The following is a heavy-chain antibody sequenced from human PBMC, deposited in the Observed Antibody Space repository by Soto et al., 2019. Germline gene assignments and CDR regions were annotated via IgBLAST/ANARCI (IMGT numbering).Heavy chain of an antibody. Sequence: QITLKESGPTLVKPTQTLTLTCTFSGFSLSTSGVGVGWIRQPPGKALEWLALIYWDDDKRYSPSLKSRLTIPKHTSKNQYVLTMTTRDPVDTATYLCAHRRSTGRGAVNWFDPWGQGTLGSGSS. CDR2: IYWDDDK. CDR1: GFSLSTSGVG. D-gene: IGHD3-10*01. J-gene: IGHJ5*02. CDR3: AHRRSTGRGAVNWFDP. V-gene: IGHV2-5*02.